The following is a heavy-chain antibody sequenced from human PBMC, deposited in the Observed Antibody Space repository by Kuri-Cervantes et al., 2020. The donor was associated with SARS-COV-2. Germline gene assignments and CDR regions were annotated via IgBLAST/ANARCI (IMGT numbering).Heavy chain of an antibody. CDR2: ISYDEVNK. CDR3: AGFPEWELLPFDI. V-gene: IGHV3-30*03. CDR1: GFTSRTYG. J-gene: IGHJ3*02. Sequence: SCAASGFTSRTYGMHWVRQAPGKGLEWVALISYDEVNKYYADSVKGRFSISRDNSRNTLYLQMNSLRAEDTAVYYCAGFPEWELLPFDIWGQGTMVTVSS. D-gene: IGHD1-26*01.